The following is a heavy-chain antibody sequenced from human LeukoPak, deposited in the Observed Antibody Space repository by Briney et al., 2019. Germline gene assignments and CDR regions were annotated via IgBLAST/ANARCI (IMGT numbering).Heavy chain of an antibody. CDR1: GGSISSYC. V-gene: IGHV4-59*01. Sequence: SETLSLTCTVSGGSISSYCWSWIRQPPGKGLEWIGYIFYSGSTNYNPSLKSRVTISVDTSKNQFSLKLSSVTAADTAVYYCARLLRVGYCSTTTCNWFDPWGQGTLVTVSS. J-gene: IGHJ5*02. D-gene: IGHD2-2*03. CDR3: ARLLRVGYCSTTTCNWFDP. CDR2: IFYSGST.